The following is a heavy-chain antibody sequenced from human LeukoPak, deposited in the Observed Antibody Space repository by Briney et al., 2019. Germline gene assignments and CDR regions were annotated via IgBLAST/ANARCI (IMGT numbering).Heavy chain of an antibody. CDR3: AKASIGYSSSRYVYSNYYYYMDV. Sequence: GGSERLSCPASGFTFGDYAMHWVRQAPGKGLEWVSLISGDGGSTYYADSVKGRFTISRDNSKNSLYLQMNSLRTEDTALYYCAKASIGYSSSRYVYSNYYYYMDVWGKGTTVTVSS. J-gene: IGHJ6*03. CDR1: GFTFGDYA. V-gene: IGHV3-43*02. CDR2: ISGDGGST. D-gene: IGHD6-13*01.